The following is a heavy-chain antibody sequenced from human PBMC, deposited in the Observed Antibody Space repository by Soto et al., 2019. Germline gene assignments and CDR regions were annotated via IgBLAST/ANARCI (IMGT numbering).Heavy chain of an antibody. CDR1: GFTFSDAC. CDR3: STGGEWLLLDYLDS. V-gene: IGHV3-15*01. D-gene: IGHD3-3*01. J-gene: IGHJ4*02. CDR2: IRGTADGGTT. Sequence: PGGSLRLSSLGSGFTFSDACMTLVRQAPGKGLEWVGRIRGTADGGTTDYAAPVRGRFTISRDDSENMVFLEMNSLKTEDTAVYYCSTGGEWLLLDYLDSWGQGALVTVSS.